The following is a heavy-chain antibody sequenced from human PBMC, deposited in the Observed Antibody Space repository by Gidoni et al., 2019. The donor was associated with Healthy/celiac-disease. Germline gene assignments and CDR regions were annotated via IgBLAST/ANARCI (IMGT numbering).Heavy chain of an antibody. CDR1: GSTFTGYY. J-gene: IGHJ4*02. V-gene: IGHV1-2*02. D-gene: IGHD6-13*01. CDR3: AKAAAGTPDY. CDR2: INPNSGGT. Sequence: GQRLQAGAAVKKPGASVKFTCKASGSTFTGYYMNWVRKAPGQGLEWMGWINPNSGGTNYAQKFQGRVTMTRDTSISTAYMELSRLRSDDTAVYYCAKAAAGTPDYWGQGTLVTVSS.